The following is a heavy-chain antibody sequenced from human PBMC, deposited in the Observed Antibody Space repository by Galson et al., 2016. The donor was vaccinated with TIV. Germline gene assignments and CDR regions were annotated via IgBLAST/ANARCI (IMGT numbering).Heavy chain of an antibody. D-gene: IGHD4-17*01. J-gene: IGHJ2*01. Sequence: TLSLTCTVSGGSISDGYYYWSWIRQPAGKGLEWLGRIYIGGGTNYNPSLRSRLTISLDTSMNQFSLDLNSVTAADTAVYSCARGTTRNFDLWGRGTLVTVSS. CDR3: ARGTTRNFDL. CDR2: IYIGGGT. CDR1: GGSISDGYYY. V-gene: IGHV4-61*02.